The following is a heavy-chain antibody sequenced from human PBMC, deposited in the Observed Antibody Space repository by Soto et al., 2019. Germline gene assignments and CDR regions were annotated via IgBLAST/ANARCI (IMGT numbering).Heavy chain of an antibody. D-gene: IGHD3-3*01. J-gene: IGHJ4*02. CDR1: GYTFTSYA. Sequence: ASVKVSCKASGYTFTSYAMHWVRQAPGQRLEWMGWINAGNGNTKYSQKFQGRVTITRDTSASTAYMELSSLRSEDTAVYYCARGNVLRFLEWLLPFDYWGQGTLVTVSS. CDR2: INAGNGNT. V-gene: IGHV1-3*01. CDR3: ARGNVLRFLEWLLPFDY.